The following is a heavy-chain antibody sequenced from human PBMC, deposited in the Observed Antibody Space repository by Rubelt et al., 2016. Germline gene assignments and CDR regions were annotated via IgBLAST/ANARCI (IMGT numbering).Heavy chain of an antibody. CDR2: IKTDGSED. Sequence: GQPGGSLRLSCAASGFTFSRCSMNWVRQAPGKGLEWVANIKTDGSEDYYADSVKGRFTISRDNAQNSLYLQLNSLRAGDTAIYYCARDGYGNTRAVNTIDYWGQGTLVTVSS. V-gene: IGHV3-7*05. CDR1: GFTFSRCS. CDR3: ARDGYGNTRAVNTIDY. J-gene: IGHJ4*02. D-gene: IGHD2-2*03.